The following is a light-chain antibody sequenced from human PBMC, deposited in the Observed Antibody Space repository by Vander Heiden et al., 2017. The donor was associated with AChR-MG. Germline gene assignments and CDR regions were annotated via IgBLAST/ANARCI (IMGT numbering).Light chain of an antibody. J-gene: IGKJ2*01. CDR3: QQSYNTPLS. CDR1: QSSSSY. Sequence: DIQITQSPSSLSASVGDRVTITCRASQSSSSYLNWYQQKPGKAPILVIYAASSLQSVVPSRFSGSGSGTDFTLTISSLQPEDFATYYCQQSYNTPLSFGQGTKLEIK. CDR2: AAS. V-gene: IGKV1-39*01.